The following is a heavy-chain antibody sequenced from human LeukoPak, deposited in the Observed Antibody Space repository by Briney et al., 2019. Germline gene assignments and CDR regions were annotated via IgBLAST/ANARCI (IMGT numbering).Heavy chain of an antibody. D-gene: IGHD4-17*01. Sequence: SQTLSLTCTVSGGSISTGTYYYSWIRQPAGKRLEWIGRIYTSGSINYNPNLKSRVTISVEMSKNQFSLKLNSVTAADTAVYFCARGSRITVTNGYYYYMDVWGKGTTVTVSS. CDR1: GGSISTGTYY. CDR3: ARGSRITVTNGYYYYMDV. V-gene: IGHV4-61*02. CDR2: IYTSGSI. J-gene: IGHJ6*03.